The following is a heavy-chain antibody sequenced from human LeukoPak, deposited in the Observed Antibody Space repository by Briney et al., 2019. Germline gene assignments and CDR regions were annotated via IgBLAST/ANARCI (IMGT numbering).Heavy chain of an antibody. CDR1: GFIFNGYW. V-gene: IGHV3-7*01. Sequence: GGSLRLSCAASGFIFNGYWMSWVRQAPGKGLEWVANIKQDGSEKYNVDSVKGRFAISRDNAKSSLYLQMNSLRAEDTAVYYCVRVRQSTGWRYYFDYWGQGTLVTVSS. CDR3: VRVRQSTGWRYYFDY. CDR2: IKQDGSEK. D-gene: IGHD6-19*01. J-gene: IGHJ4*02.